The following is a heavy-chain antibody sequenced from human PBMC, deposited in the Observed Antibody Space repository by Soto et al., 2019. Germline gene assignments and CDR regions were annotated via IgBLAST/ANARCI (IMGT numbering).Heavy chain of an antibody. J-gene: IGHJ6*02. CDR1: GFTFSSYA. V-gene: IGHV3-30-3*01. CDR3: ARAEGYYYGMDA. CDR2: ISYDGSIK. Sequence: QVQLVESGGGVVQPGRSLRLSCAASGFTFSSYAMHWVLQAPGKGLEWVAVISYDGSIKYYADSVKGRFTISRDNSKNTLYLQMNSLRAEDTAVYYCARAEGYYYGMDAWGQGTTVTVSS.